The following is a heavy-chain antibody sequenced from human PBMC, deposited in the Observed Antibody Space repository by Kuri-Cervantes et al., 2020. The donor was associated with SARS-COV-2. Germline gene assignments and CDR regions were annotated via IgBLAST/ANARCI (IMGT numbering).Heavy chain of an antibody. Sequence: SQTLSLTCAVYGGSFSGYYWSWIRQPPGKGLERIGEINHSGSTNYNPSLKSRVTISVDTSKNQFSLKLSSVTAADTAVYYCARGWIDIVVVPAARSAFDIWGQGTMVTVSS. CDR1: GGSFSGYY. J-gene: IGHJ3*02. V-gene: IGHV4-34*01. CDR2: INHSGST. CDR3: ARGWIDIVVVPAARSAFDI. D-gene: IGHD2-2*01.